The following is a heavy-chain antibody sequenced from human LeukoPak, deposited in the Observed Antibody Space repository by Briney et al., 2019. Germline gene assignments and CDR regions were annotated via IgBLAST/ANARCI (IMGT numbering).Heavy chain of an antibody. J-gene: IGHJ3*02. CDR2: IYHGGNT. Sequence: SETLSLNFTGAGYSISSDYYWGWIRQPPGKGLEWIASIYHGGNTFYNPSLKSRVTISVDTPKNQFSLKLSSVTAADTAVYYCARVMTTATTWAFDIWGQVTMITVSS. CDR1: GYSISSDYY. CDR3: ARVMTTATTWAFDI. V-gene: IGHV4-38-2*02. D-gene: IGHD4-17*01.